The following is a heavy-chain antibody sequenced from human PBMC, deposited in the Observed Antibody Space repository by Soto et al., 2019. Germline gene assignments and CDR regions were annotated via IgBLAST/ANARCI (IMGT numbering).Heavy chain of an antibody. CDR3: ARSLPYYYDSSGYFNWFDP. J-gene: IGHJ5*02. CDR1: GYTFTSYA. D-gene: IGHD3-22*01. Sequence: ASVKVSCKASGYTFTSYARHWVRQAPGQRLEWMGWINAGNGNTKYSQKFQGRVTITRDTSASTAYMELSSLRSEDTAVYYCARSLPYYYDSSGYFNWFDPWGQGTLVTVSS. CDR2: INAGNGNT. V-gene: IGHV1-3*01.